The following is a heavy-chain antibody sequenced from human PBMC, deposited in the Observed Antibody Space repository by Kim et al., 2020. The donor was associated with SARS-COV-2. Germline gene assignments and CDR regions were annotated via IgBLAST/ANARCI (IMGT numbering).Heavy chain of an antibody. Sequence: SETLSLTCAVSGGSISSSNWWSWVRQPPGKGLEWIGEIYHSGSTNYNPSLKSRVTISVDKSKNQFSLKLSSVTAADTAVYYCARGSYITIFEGYYYGMDVWGQGTTVTVSS. J-gene: IGHJ6*02. CDR2: IYHSGST. D-gene: IGHD3-3*01. CDR1: GGSISSSNW. CDR3: ARGSYITIFEGYYYGMDV. V-gene: IGHV4-4*02.